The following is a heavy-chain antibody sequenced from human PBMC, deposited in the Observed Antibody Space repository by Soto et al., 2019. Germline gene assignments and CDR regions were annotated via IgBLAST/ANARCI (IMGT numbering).Heavy chain of an antibody. CDR1: GYTFTRYP. D-gene: IGHD3-22*01. J-gene: IGHJ3*02. V-gene: IGHV1-3*01. Sequence: GASVKVSCKTSGYTFTRYPIHWVRQAPGQRLEWMGWINAGNGNTEYSQNFQGRVTISRDTSASTTYMELSSLRSEDTAVSSCARVYYDSGGYGVAFDIWGQGTMVTVS. CDR3: ARVYYDSGGYGVAFDI. CDR2: INAGNGNT.